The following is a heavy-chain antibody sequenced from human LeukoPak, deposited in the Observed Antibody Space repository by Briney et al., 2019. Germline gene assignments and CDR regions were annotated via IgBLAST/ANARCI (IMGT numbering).Heavy chain of an antibody. CDR3: ARHGSMIPSYYYGMDV. Sequence: PGGSLRLSCAASGFTFTNFAMTWVRQPPGKGLEWIGYIYYSGSTNYNPSLKSRVTISVDTSKNQYSLKLSSVTAADTAVYYCARHGSMIPSYYYGMDVWGQGTTVTVSS. CDR2: IYYSGST. J-gene: IGHJ6*02. CDR1: GFTFTNFA. D-gene: IGHD3-22*01. V-gene: IGHV4-59*08.